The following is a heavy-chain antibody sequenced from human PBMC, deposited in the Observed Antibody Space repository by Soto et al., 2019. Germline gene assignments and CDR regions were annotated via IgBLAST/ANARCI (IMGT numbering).Heavy chain of an antibody. CDR2: IYWDDDK. J-gene: IGHJ5*02. CDR1: GFSLSTSGVG. Sequence: QITLKESGPTLVKPTQTLTLTCTFSGFSLSTSGVGVGWIRQPPGKALEWLALIYWDDDKRYSPSLKSRLTITKDTTKTQVVLTMTHMDPVDTATYYCAHSLAPITIFGVVIPYNWFDPWGQGTLVTVSS. CDR3: AHSLAPITIFGVVIPYNWFDP. V-gene: IGHV2-5*02. D-gene: IGHD3-3*01.